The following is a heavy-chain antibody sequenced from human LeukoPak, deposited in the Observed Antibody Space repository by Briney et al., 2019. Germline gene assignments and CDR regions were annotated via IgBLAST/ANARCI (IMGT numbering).Heavy chain of an antibody. CDR3: ARELTVWFGTNYYYYYMDV. V-gene: IGHV4-4*07. CDR1: GGSISSYY. Sequence: SETLSLTCTVSGGSISSYYWSWIRQPAGKGLEWIGRIYTSGSTNYNPSLKSRVTMSVDTSKNQFSLKLSSVTAADTAVYYCARELTVWFGTNYYYYYMDVWGKGTTVTISS. CDR2: IYTSGST. J-gene: IGHJ6*03. D-gene: IGHD3-10*01.